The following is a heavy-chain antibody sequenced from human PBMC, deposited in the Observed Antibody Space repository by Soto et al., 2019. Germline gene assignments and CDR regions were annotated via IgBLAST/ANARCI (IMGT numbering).Heavy chain of an antibody. CDR3: TRPYYDFWSGYSMDV. Sequence: GGSLRLSCAASGFTFSGSAMHWVRQASGKGLEWVGRIRSKANSYATAYAASVKGRFTISRDDSKNTAYLQMNSLKTEDTAVYYCTRPYYDFWSGYSMDVWGQGTTVTVSS. D-gene: IGHD3-3*01. V-gene: IGHV3-73*01. J-gene: IGHJ6*02. CDR1: GFTFSGSA. CDR2: IRSKANSYAT.